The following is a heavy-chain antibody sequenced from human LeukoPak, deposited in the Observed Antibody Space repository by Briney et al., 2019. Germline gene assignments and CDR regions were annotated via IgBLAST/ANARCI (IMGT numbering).Heavy chain of an antibody. D-gene: IGHD1-26*01. Sequence: SGPTLVKPTETLTLTCTFSGFSLSTSGMCVSWIRQPPGKALEWLARIDWDDDKYYSTSLKTRLTISKDTSKNQVVLTMTNMDPVDTATYYCARILNISGSYSYWYFDLWGRGTLVTVSS. CDR3: ARILNISGSYSYWYFDL. CDR2: IDWDDDK. J-gene: IGHJ2*01. V-gene: IGHV2-70*11. CDR1: GFSLSTSGMC.